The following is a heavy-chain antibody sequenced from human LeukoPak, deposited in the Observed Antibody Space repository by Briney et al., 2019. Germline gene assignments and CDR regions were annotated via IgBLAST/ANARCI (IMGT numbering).Heavy chain of an antibody. V-gene: IGHV3-66*04. CDR1: GFSFSRYY. Sequence: GGSLRLSCAASGFSFSRYYMSWVRQAPGKGLEWVSVLFSGGDTYYADSVKDRFSISRDSSREPLFLQMNSLRADDTAVYYCARQGYDSGFDYWGHGTMVTVSS. CDR2: LFSGGDT. J-gene: IGHJ4*01. CDR3: ARQGYDSGFDY. D-gene: IGHD5-12*01.